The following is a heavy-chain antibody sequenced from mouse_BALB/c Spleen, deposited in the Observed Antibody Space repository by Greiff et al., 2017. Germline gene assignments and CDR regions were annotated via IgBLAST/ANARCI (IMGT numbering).Heavy chain of an antibody. Sequence: EVQVVESGGDLVKPGGSLKLSCAASGFTFSSYGMSWVRQTPDKRLEWVATISSGGSYTYYPDSVKGRFTISRDNAKNTLYLQMSSLKSEDTAMYYCARQYGYDRGSMDYWGQGTSVTVSS. V-gene: IGHV5-6*01. J-gene: IGHJ4*01. CDR2: ISSGGSYT. CDR3: ARQYGYDRGSMDY. D-gene: IGHD2-14*01. CDR1: GFTFSSYG.